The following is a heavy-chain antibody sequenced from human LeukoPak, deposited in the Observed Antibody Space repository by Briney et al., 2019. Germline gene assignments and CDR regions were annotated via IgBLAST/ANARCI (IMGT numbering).Heavy chain of an antibody. CDR2: IGHSET. V-gene: IGHV3-23*01. CDR3: AKDWTQFNRVFECFDS. D-gene: IGHD3-3*01. Sequence: GGSLRLSCATSGLPFGGNDRSWVRQAPGKGLEWVGAIGHSETFYDHSLTGRFTIARDNSKNPVTLQMSRLTVEDTAIYYCAKDWTQFNRVFECFDSWGQGTLVTASS. CDR1: GLPFGGND. J-gene: IGHJ4*02.